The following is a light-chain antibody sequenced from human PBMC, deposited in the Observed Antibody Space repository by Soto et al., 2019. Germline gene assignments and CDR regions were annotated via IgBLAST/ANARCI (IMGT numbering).Light chain of an antibody. V-gene: IGKV3-20*01. J-gene: IGKJ1*01. CDR1: QSVGSY. CDR3: QQYATSPGT. Sequence: EIVLTQSPGTLSLSPGERATLSCRASQSVGSYLAWYQQKPGQAPRLLIYDASNRATGIPARFSGSGSGTDFTLTISGLEPEDFAVYYCQQYATSPGTFGQGTKVDIK. CDR2: DAS.